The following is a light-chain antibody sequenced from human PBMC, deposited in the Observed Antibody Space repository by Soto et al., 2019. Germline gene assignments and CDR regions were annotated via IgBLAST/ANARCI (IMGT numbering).Light chain of an antibody. CDR3: IQALETPWT. CDR1: QSLLHSNGYNY. V-gene: IGKV2-28*01. CDR2: LGS. J-gene: IGKJ1*01. Sequence: DIVMTQLPLSLPVSPGEPASISCRSSQSLLHSNGYNYLDWYLQKPGQSPQLLIYLGSNRASGVPDRVSGSGSGTDFTLKISRVEAEDVGIYYCIQALETPWTFGQGTKVEIK.